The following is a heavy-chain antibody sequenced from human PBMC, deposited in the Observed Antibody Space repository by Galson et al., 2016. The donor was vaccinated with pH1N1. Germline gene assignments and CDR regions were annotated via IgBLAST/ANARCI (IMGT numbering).Heavy chain of an antibody. J-gene: IGHJ6*02. D-gene: IGHD3-10*01. CDR3: ARGSGSPDSYYYYGMAV. V-gene: IGHV5-51*01. CDR2: IYPSDSDT. Sequence: QSGAEVKKPGKSLKISCKGSGYSFTNYWIGWVRQMPGKGLEWMGIIYPSDSDTRYSPSFQGQVTISADKSISTAYLQWSSLKASDTAIYYCARGSGSPDSYYYYGMAVWGQGTTVTVSS. CDR1: GYSFTNYW.